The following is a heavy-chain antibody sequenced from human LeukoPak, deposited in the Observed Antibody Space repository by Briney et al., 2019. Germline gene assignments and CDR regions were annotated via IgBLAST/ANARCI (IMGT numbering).Heavy chain of an antibody. Sequence: GGSLRLSCAASGFIFSNAWMSWVRQAPGKGLEWVGRIKSKTDGGTTDYAARVKGRFTISRDDSKNTLYLQMNSLKTEDTAVYYCTTAQPPDYYFDYWGQGTLVTVSS. CDR1: GFIFSNAW. D-gene: IGHD2-2*01. CDR3: TTAQPPDYYFDY. J-gene: IGHJ4*02. V-gene: IGHV3-15*01. CDR2: IKSKTDGGTT.